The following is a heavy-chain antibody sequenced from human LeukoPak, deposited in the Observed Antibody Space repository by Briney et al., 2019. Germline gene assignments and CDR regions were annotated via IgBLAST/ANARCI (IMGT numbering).Heavy chain of an antibody. Sequence: ASVKVSCKASGYTFTSYGISWVRQAPGQGLEWMGWISAYNGNTNYAQKLQGRVTMTRDTSTSTVYMELSSLRSEDTAVYYCARTRYSSSWEGFDYWGQGTLVTVSS. CDR3: ARTRYSSSWEGFDY. D-gene: IGHD6-13*01. CDR1: GYTFTSYG. CDR2: ISAYNGNT. J-gene: IGHJ4*02. V-gene: IGHV1-18*01.